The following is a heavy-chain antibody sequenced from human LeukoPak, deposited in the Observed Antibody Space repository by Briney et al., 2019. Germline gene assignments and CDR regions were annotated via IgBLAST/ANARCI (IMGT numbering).Heavy chain of an antibody. CDR2: IGISGSTI. CDR3: ARGGSSGCYYNAFDI. V-gene: IGHV3-48*03. Sequence: GGSLRLSCAVSGFSVSSYEMNWVRQAPGKGLEWISYIGISGSTIYADSVKGRFTISRDSAKNSLYLQMNSLRAEDTAVYYCARGGSSGCYYNAFDIWGQGTMVTGSS. CDR1: GFSVSSYE. D-gene: IGHD3-22*01. J-gene: IGHJ3*02.